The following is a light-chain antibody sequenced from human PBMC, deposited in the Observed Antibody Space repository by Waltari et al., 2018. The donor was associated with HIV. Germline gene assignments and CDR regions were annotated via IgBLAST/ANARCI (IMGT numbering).Light chain of an antibody. CDR3: QQAYDFPPT. CDR2: AAS. J-gene: IGKJ1*01. CDR1: QDVATW. Sequence: DIQMTQFPSFVSASVVDRVPITCRASQDVATWLAWTQQRPGEAPRLLIYAASRLHDGVPSRFSGDGSDREFTLTIGSLQPEDFATYYCQQAYDFPPTFGQGTKVE. V-gene: IGKV1-12*01.